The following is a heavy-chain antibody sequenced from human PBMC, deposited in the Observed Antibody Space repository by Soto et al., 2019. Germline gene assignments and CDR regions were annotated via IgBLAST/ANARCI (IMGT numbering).Heavy chain of an antibody. CDR1: GGSISSGGYY. CDR2: IYYSGST. Sequence: PSETLSLTCTVSGGSISSGGYYWSWIRQHPGKGLEWIGYIYYSGSTYYDPSLKSRVTISVDTSKNQFSLKLSSVTAADTAVYYCARGSGGNWFDPWGQGTLVTVSS. CDR3: ARGSGGNWFDP. J-gene: IGHJ5*02. D-gene: IGHD6-25*01. V-gene: IGHV4-31*03.